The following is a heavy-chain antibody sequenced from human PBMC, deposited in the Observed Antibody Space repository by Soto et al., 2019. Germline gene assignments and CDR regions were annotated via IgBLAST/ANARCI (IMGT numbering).Heavy chain of an antibody. CDR1: GFTFTNYY. Sequence: QVQLVQSGAEVKKPGASVKVSCKASGFTFTNYYIHWVRQAPGQGLEWMGVINPSGGGTFYAQKFQGRVTVNRDTSTGTVYMELSNLRSEDTAVYFCARDSGDTTLRQWGRSFHYWGQGTLVTVSS. CDR3: ARDSGDTTLRQWGRSFHY. D-gene: IGHD1-1*01. J-gene: IGHJ4*02. CDR2: INPSGGGT. V-gene: IGHV1-46*01.